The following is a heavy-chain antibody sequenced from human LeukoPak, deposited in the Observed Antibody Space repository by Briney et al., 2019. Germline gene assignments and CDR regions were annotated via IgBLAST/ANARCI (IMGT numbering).Heavy chain of an antibody. V-gene: IGHV4-31*03. D-gene: IGHD4-23*01. J-gene: IGHJ3*02. CDR1: GGSISSGGYY. Sequence: PSQTLSLTCTVSGGSISSGGYYWSWIRQHPGKGLEWIGYIYYSGSTYYSPSLKSRVTISVDTSKNQFSLKLSSVTAADTAVYYCAREFDYGGNSRAFDIWGQGTMVTVSS. CDR3: AREFDYGGNSRAFDI. CDR2: IYYSGST.